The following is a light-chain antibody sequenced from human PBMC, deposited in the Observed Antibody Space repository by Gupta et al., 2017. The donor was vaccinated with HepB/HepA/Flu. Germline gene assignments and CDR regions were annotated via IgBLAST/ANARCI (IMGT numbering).Light chain of an antibody. CDR1: QSVSAN. CDR2: GAS. V-gene: IGKV3-15*01. J-gene: IGKJ3*01. Sequence: EIGMTQYPAPLSVSPGERVTLSCRASQSVSANLAWYQQKPGQAPRLLISGASTRATGVPARFSGSGSGTEFTLTTISLQSEDFAVYYCQQYNNWPPFTFGPGTKVDIK. CDR3: QQYNNWPPFT.